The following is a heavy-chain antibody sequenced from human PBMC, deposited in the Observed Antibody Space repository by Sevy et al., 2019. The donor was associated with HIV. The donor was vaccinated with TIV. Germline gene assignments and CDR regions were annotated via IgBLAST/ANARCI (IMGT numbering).Heavy chain of an antibody. V-gene: IGHV3-23*01. J-gene: IGHJ4*02. CDR1: GFTFSSYA. Sequence: GGSLRLSCAASGFTFSSYAMSWVRQAPGKGLEWVSAISGSGGSTYYADSVKGRFTISRDNSKNTLYLQMNSLRAEDTAVYYCAKDLHCSSTSCSNFGYWGQGTLVTVSS. CDR3: AKDLHCSSTSCSNFGY. D-gene: IGHD2-2*01. CDR2: ISGSGGST.